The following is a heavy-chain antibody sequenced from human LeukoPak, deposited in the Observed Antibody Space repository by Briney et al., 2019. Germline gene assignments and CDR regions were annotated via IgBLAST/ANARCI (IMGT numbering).Heavy chain of an antibody. V-gene: IGHV3-7*01. D-gene: IGHD3-9*01. J-gene: IGHJ4*02. CDR3: ARDPQTKYYDILTGYDPYFDY. CDR1: GFTFSSYW. Sequence: GGSLRLSCATSGFTFSSYWMSWVRQAPGKGLEWVASIKQDGSKKYYVDSVKGRFTISRDNAKNSLYLQLNSLRAEDTALFYCARDPQTKYYDILTGYDPYFDYWGQGALVTVSS. CDR2: IKQDGSKK.